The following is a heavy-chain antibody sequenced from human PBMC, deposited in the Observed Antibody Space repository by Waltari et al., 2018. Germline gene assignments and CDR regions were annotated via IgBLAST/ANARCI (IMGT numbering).Heavy chain of an antibody. J-gene: IGHJ2*01. CDR3: ARDRGRGLYLDT. CDR2: VHNSGRT. V-gene: IGHV4-4*02. Sequence: QLQESGPGLVKPSETLSLIFPVSGSSISSTDFLSWLRQTPGKGLEWIGQVHNSGRTNYSPSFASRVTVSIDTSTFHFALKVTSATAADTALYFCARDRGRGLYLDTWGRGILVTVSP. CDR1: GSSISSTDF. D-gene: IGHD2-15*01.